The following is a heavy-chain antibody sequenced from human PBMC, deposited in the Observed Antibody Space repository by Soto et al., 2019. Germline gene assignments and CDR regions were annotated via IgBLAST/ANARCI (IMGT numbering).Heavy chain of an antibody. D-gene: IGHD6-13*01. CDR1: GGSISSGGYS. CDR3: ARVISSSGMENWFDP. J-gene: IGHJ5*02. CDR2: IYHSGST. Sequence: SETLSLTCAVSGGSISSGGYSWSWIRQPPGKGLEWIGYIYHSGSTYYNPSLKSRVTISVDRSKNQFSLKLSSVTAADTAAYYCARVISSSGMENWFDPWGQGTLVTVSS. V-gene: IGHV4-30-2*01.